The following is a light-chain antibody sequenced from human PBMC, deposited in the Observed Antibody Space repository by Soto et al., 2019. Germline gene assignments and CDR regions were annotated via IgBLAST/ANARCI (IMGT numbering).Light chain of an antibody. CDR3: QQSYSAPRT. CDR1: QRISTY. Sequence: DIQMTQSPSSLSASVGDRVTITCRASQRISTYLNWLQQKPGKAPKVLIYGISNLQSGVPSRFIGNASGTEYSLTISSLQPEDFATYYCQQSYSAPRTFGQGTKVEIK. CDR2: GIS. V-gene: IGKV1-39*01. J-gene: IGKJ1*01.